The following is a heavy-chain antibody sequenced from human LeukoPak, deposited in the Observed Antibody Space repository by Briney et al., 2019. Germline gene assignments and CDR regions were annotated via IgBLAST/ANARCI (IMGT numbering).Heavy chain of an antibody. J-gene: IGHJ4*02. D-gene: IGHD3-10*01. V-gene: IGHV4-59*08. Sequence: SETLSLTCTVSGGSISSYYWSWIRQPPGKGLEWIGYIYYSGSTNYNPSLKSRVTISVDTSKNQFSLKLSSVTAADTAVYYCAAGYGSGSCYFDYWGQGTLVTVSS. CDR2: IYYSGST. CDR1: GGSISSYY. CDR3: AAGYGSGSCYFDY.